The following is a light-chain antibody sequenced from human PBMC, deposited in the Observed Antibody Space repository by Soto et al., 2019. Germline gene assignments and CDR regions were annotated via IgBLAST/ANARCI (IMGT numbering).Light chain of an antibody. CDR3: SSYTSSSTGYV. V-gene: IGLV2-14*01. CDR2: EVS. J-gene: IGLJ1*01. CDR1: SSDVGGYNY. Sequence: QSALTQPASVSGSPGQSITISCTGTSSDVGGYNYVSWYQQHPGKAPKLMIYEVSNRPSGVSNRFSGSKSGNTASLTISGLQAEDEADYYCSSYTSSSTGYVFGNGTKVTV.